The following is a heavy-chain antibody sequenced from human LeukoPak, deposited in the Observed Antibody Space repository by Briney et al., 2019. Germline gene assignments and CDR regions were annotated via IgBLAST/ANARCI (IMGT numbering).Heavy chain of an antibody. J-gene: IGHJ3*02. CDR1: GGSISSYY. CDR2: VYTSGST. CDR3: ASSESGSYSDAFDI. D-gene: IGHD1-26*01. Sequence: SETLSLTCTVSGGSISSYYWSWIRQPPGKGLEWIGYVYTSGSTNYNPSLKSRVTISVDTSKNQFSLKLSSVTAADTAVYYCASSESGSYSDAFDIWGQGTMVTVSS. V-gene: IGHV4-4*09.